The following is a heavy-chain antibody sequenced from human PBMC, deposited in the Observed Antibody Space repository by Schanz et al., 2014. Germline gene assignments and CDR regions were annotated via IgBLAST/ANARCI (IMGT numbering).Heavy chain of an antibody. CDR3: ARYLSLIDYGMDV. Sequence: QVQLVQSGAEVKKPGASVKVSCKTFGYSFTNYGISWVRQAPGQGLEWMGWITAYNGNMNYAPKFQGRVTMTTDTSTSTAYMELRSLRSDDTAVYYCARYLSLIDYGMDVWGQGTTVTVSS. J-gene: IGHJ6*02. D-gene: IGHD2-15*01. CDR2: ITAYNGNM. CDR1: GYSFTNYG. V-gene: IGHV1-18*04.